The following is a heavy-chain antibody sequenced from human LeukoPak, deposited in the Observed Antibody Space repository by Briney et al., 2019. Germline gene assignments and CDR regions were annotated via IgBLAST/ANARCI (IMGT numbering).Heavy chain of an antibody. CDR3: VRGQAIVVVTVAMGF. CDR2: INWNGDDI. CDR1: GFTFDDYG. Sequence: GGSLRLSCAASGFTFDDYGMNWVRQVPGKGLEWISGINWNGDDIGYANSVKGRFTISRDNAKHSVSLQMDSLTAEDTALYYCVRGQAIVVVTVAMGFWGQGTLVTVSS. J-gene: IGHJ4*02. V-gene: IGHV3-20*04. D-gene: IGHD2-2*01.